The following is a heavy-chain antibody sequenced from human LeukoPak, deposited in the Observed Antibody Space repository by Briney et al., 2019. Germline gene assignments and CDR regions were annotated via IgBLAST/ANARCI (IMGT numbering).Heavy chain of an antibody. Sequence: SETLSLTCAVYGGSFSGYYWSWIRQPPGKGLEWIGEINHSGSTNYNPSLKSRVTISVDTSKNQFSLKLSSVTAADTAVYYCARCAPLGSGSCILLPLYFDYWGQGTLVTVSS. CDR3: ARCAPLGSGSCILLPLYFDY. J-gene: IGHJ4*02. D-gene: IGHD3-10*01. V-gene: IGHV4-34*01. CDR1: GGSFSGYY. CDR2: INHSGST.